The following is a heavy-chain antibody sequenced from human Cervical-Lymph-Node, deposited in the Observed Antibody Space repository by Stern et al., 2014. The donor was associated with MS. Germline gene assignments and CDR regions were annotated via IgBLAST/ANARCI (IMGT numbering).Heavy chain of an antibody. CDR2: IYPGESET. Sequence: VQLVESGAEVKKPGESLKISCKGSGYSFATYWIGWVRQMPGKGLEWMGIIYPGESETRYSPSFQGQATISADKSISTAYLHWSSLKASDTAMYYCARPGDDTAKYGLDVWGQGTTVTVSS. V-gene: IGHV5-51*03. J-gene: IGHJ6*02. CDR1: GYSFATYW. D-gene: IGHD5-18*01. CDR3: ARPGDDTAKYGLDV.